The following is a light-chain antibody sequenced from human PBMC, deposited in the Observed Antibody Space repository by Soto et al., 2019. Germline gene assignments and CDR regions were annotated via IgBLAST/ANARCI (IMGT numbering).Light chain of an antibody. CDR2: GAS. Sequence: DIQMTQSPSSLSASVGDRVTITCRASQCIDRYLNWYQQKPGTAPKLLISGASSLRSGVPSRFSGSGSGTDFTLTINSLQPEDFATYYCQQGSRTLTFGGGTKVEIK. V-gene: IGKV1-39*01. CDR1: QCIDRY. J-gene: IGKJ4*01. CDR3: QQGSRTLT.